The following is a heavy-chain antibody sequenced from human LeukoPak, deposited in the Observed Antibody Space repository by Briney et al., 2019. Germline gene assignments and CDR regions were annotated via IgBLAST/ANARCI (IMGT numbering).Heavy chain of an antibody. D-gene: IGHD6-19*01. CDR3: AKVASADAQARLNY. CDR2: ISGSGGGA. CDR1: GFTFNNAW. V-gene: IGHV3-23*01. Sequence: GGSLRLSCAASGFTFNNAWMSWVRQAPGKGLEWVSAISGSGGGAYYADSVKDRFTISRDYSNNTLYLQMNSLRADDTAVYYCAKVASADAQARLNYWGQGTLVTVSS. J-gene: IGHJ4*02.